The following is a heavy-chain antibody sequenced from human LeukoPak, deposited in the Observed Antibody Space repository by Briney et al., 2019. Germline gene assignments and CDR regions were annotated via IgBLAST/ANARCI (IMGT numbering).Heavy chain of an antibody. D-gene: IGHD6-13*01. CDR3: ARGGQQAVYYYGMDV. CDR1: GFTFSSYS. V-gene: IGHV3-21*01. J-gene: IGHJ6*02. CDR2: ISSSSSYI. Sequence: SGGSLRLSCAASGFTFSSYSMNWVRQAPGKGLEWVSSISSSSSYIYYADSVKGRFTISRDNAKNSLYLQMNSLRAEDTAVYYCARGGQQAVYYYGMDVWGQGTTVTVSS.